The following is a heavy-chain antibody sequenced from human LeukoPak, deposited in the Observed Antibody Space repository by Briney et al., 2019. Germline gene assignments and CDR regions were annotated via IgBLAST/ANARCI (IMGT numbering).Heavy chain of an antibody. Sequence: GGALRLSCAASGFIFSNYSMNWVRQALGEGREWVSYISSRHRTIYYADSVKGRFTISRDNAKNSLFLQMNSLRDEDTALYYCARDAGYSYGYTLLFDFWGQGTLVTVSS. J-gene: IGHJ4*02. V-gene: IGHV3-48*02. CDR3: ARDAGYSYGYTLLFDF. CDR1: GFIFSNYS. D-gene: IGHD5-18*01. CDR2: ISSRHRTI.